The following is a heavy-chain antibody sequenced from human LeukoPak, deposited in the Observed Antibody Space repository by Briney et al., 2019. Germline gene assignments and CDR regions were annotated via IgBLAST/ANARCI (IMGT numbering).Heavy chain of an antibody. D-gene: IGHD3-16*01. CDR2: IYDSGST. CDR3: AREGGSPYYYNGIDV. J-gene: IGHJ6*04. V-gene: IGHV4-61*01. Sequence: PAETLSLTCTVSGGSFSSGSTYWSWIRQPPGKGLEWIGYIYDSGSTNYHPSLKSRVTISIDTSKKQFSLKLKSVTAADTAVYYCAREGGSPYYYNGIDVWGKGTTVTVSS. CDR1: GGSFSSGSTY.